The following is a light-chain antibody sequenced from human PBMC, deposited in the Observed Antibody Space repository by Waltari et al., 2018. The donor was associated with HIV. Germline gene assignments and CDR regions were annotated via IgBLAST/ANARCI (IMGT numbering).Light chain of an antibody. CDR2: WAS. J-gene: IGKJ4*01. Sequence: DIVMTQSPDSLAVSLGERATINCKSSQSVLFSSNNKNYLAWYQEKPGQPPKLLFYWASTREFGVPARFSGSGSGTDFTLTIGSLQAEDVAVYFCQQYYSSPLTFGGGTKVEIK. V-gene: IGKV4-1*01. CDR1: QSVLFSSNNKNY. CDR3: QQYYSSPLT.